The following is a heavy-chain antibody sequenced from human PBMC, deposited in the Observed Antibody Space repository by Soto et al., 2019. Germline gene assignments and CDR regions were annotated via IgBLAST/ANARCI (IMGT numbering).Heavy chain of an antibody. V-gene: IGHV3-48*02. CDR1: GFTFSSYS. Sequence: PGGSLRLSCAASGFTFSSYSMNWVRQAPGKGLEWVSYISSSSSTIYYADSVKGRFTISRDNAKNSLYLQMNSLRDEDTAVYYCARDAYYYDSSGYYYGPCFDYWGQGTLVTVSS. J-gene: IGHJ4*02. CDR3: ARDAYYYDSSGYYYGPCFDY. D-gene: IGHD3-22*01. CDR2: ISSSSSTI.